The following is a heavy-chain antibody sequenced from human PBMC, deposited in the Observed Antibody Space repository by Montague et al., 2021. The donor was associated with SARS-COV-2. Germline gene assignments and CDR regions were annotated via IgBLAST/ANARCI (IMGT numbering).Heavy chain of an antibody. J-gene: IGHJ4*02. V-gene: IGHV3-11*01. CDR1: GFTFSDYY. CDR2: ISSSGSTI. CDR3: ARDHLRYFETYFDY. D-gene: IGHD3-9*01. Sequence: SLRLSCAASGFTFSDYYMSWIRQAPGKGQEWVSYISSSGSTIYYADSVKGRFTISRDNAKNSLYLQMNSLRAEDTAVYYCARDHLRYFETYFDYWGQGTLVTVSS.